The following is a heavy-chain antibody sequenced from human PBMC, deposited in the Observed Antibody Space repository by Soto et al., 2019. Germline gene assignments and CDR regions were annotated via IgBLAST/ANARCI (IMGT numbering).Heavy chain of an antibody. CDR1: GGTFSSYA. J-gene: IGHJ4*02. CDR3: ASARNFIAVAGTLDY. D-gene: IGHD6-19*01. Sequence: QVQLVQSGAEVKKPGSSVKVSCKASGGTFSSYAISWVRQAPGQGLEWMGGISPIFGTANYAQKFQGRVTIPADESTSTAYMELSRLRSEDTAVYYCASARNFIAVAGTLDYWGQGTLVTVSS. CDR2: ISPIFGTA. V-gene: IGHV1-69*01.